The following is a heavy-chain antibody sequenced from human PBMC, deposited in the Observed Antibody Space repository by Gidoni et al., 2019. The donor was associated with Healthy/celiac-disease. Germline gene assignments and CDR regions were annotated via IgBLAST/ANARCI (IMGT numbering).Heavy chain of an antibody. Sequence: QVQLQQWGAGLLKPSETLSLTCAVYGGSFSGYYWSWIRQPPGKGLEWIGEINHSGSTNYNPSLKSRVTISVDTSKNQFSLKLSSVTAADTAVYYCARGGKRGSGWYGYWGQGTLVTVSS. J-gene: IGHJ4*02. V-gene: IGHV4-34*01. D-gene: IGHD6-19*01. CDR2: INHSGST. CDR1: GGSFSGYY. CDR3: ARGGKRGSGWYGY.